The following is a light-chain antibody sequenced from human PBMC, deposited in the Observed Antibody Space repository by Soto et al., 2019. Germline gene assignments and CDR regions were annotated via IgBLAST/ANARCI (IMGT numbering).Light chain of an antibody. CDR1: SSDVGGYSY. V-gene: IGLV2-14*01. CDR3: SSYTSSSTVL. CDR2: DVT. Sequence: QSVLTQPASVSGSPGQSITISCTGTSSDVGGYSYVCWYQQHPGKAPKLIIYDVTNRPSGVSNRFSGSKSGNTASLTISGLQAEDEADYYCSSYTSSSTVLFGGGTKLTV. J-gene: IGLJ2*01.